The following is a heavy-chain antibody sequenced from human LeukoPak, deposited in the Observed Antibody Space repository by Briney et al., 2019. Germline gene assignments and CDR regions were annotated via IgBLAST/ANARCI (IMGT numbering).Heavy chain of an antibody. V-gene: IGHV4-59*01. D-gene: IGHD2-21*01. Sequence: SETLSLTCTVSGGSITSYYWSWIRQPPGKGLEWIGYIYYSGSTNYNPSLKSRVTISVDTSKNQFSLKLSSVTAADTAVYYCARESEAYCGGDCYSQPGIGYYFDYWGQGTLVTVSS. CDR2: IYYSGST. J-gene: IGHJ4*02. CDR1: GGSITSYY. CDR3: ARESEAYCGGDCYSQPGIGYYFDY.